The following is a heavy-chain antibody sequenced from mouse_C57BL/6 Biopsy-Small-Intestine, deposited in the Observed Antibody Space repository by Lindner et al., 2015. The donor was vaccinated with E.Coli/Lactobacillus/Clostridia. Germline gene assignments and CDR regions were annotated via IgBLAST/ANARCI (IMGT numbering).Heavy chain of an antibody. CDR1: GYTFASYW. J-gene: IGHJ4*01. V-gene: IGHV1-7*01. Sequence: VQLQESGAELAKPGASVKLSCKASGYTFASYWMHWVKQRPGQGLEWIGYINPSSGYIKSNKKFKDKATLTADKSSSTAYMQLSSLTYEDSAVYYCTRRELGDYYAMDNWGQGTSVTVSS. CDR2: INPSSGYI. CDR3: TRRELGDYYAMDN. D-gene: IGHD4-1*01.